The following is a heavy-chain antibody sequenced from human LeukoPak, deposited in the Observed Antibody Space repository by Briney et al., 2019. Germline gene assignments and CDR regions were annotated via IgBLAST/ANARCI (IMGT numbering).Heavy chain of an antibody. CDR1: GGSFSGYY. CDR2: IYTSGST. D-gene: IGHD6-13*01. Sequence: SETLSLTCAVYGGSFSGYYWSWIRQPAGKGLEWIGRIYTSGSTNYNPSLKSRVTMSVDTSKNQFSLKLSSVTAADTAVYYCARAFIAAAGGWFDPWGQGTLVTVSS. CDR3: ARAFIAAAGGWFDP. V-gene: IGHV4-59*10. J-gene: IGHJ5*02.